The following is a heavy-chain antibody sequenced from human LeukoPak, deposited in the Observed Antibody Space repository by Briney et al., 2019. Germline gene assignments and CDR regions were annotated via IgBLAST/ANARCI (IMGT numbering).Heavy chain of an antibody. CDR1: GYTFTSYY. Sequence: ASAKVSCKASGYTFTSYYMHWVRQAPGQGLEWMGIINPSGGSTSYAQKFQGRVTMTRDTSTSTVYMELSSLRSEGTAVYYCARGRCYYDSSGPLDIWGQGTMVTVST. D-gene: IGHD3-22*01. CDR3: ARGRCYYDSSGPLDI. V-gene: IGHV1-46*01. J-gene: IGHJ3*02. CDR2: INPSGGST.